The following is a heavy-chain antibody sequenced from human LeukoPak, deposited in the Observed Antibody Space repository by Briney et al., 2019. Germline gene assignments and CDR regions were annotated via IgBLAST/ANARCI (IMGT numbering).Heavy chain of an antibody. CDR2: IYHSGST. CDR1: DGSISSCY. J-gene: IGHJ2*01. Sequence: SETLSLTCTVSDGSISSCYWSWIRQPPGKGLEWIGYIYHSGSTNYNPSLKSRVTISVDTSKNEFSLKLSSVTAADTAMYYCARNQHSYDSSGPGYWYFDLWGRGTLVTVSS. CDR3: ARNQHSYDSSGPGYWYFDL. V-gene: IGHV4-59*01. D-gene: IGHD3-22*01.